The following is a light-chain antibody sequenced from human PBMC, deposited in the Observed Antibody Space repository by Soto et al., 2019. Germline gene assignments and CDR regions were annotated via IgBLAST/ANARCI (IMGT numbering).Light chain of an antibody. CDR1: QSVTSNY. CDR3: QQYGSSPGT. V-gene: IGKV3-20*01. CDR2: GAS. Sequence: EIVLTQSPGTLSSSPGERATLSCRASQSVTSNYLAWYQQKPGQAPRLLIFGASIRATGLPDRFSGGGSGTDFTLTISRLEPEDFAVYYCQQYGSSPGTFXQGTKVDIK. J-gene: IGKJ1*01.